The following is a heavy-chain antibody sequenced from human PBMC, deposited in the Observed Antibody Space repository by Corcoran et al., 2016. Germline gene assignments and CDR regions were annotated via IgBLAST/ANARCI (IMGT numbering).Heavy chain of an antibody. CDR1: GFTFSSYS. J-gene: IGHJ4*02. Sequence: EVQLVESGGGLVQPGGSLRLSCAASGFTFSSYSMNWVRQAPGQGLEWVSYISSSSSTIYYADSVKGRFTISRDNAKNSLYLQMNSLRDEDTAVYYCARDLSRNYDPYYFDYWGQGTLVTVSS. V-gene: IGHV3-48*02. CDR2: ISSSSSTI. CDR3: ARDLSRNYDPYYFDY. D-gene: IGHD3-3*01.